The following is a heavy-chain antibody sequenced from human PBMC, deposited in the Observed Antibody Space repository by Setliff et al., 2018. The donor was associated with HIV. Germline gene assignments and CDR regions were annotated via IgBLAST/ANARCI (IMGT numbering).Heavy chain of an antibody. CDR1: GFTFSSYW. V-gene: IGHV3-15*01. CDR3: ATVRGYYYDSSGQEYFQH. J-gene: IGHJ1*01. Sequence: GGSLRLSCAASGFTFSSYWMSWVRQPPGKGLEWVGRIKSKTDGGTTDYTALVKGGFTISRDESKNTLYLQMSSLNTEDTAVYYCATVRGYYYDSSGQEYFQHWGQGTLVTVSS. D-gene: IGHD3-22*01. CDR2: IKSKTDGGTT.